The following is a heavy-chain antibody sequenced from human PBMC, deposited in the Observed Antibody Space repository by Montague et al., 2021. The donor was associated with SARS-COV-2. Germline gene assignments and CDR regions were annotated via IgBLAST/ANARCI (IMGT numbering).Heavy chain of an antibody. J-gene: IGHJ4*02. V-gene: IGHV3-7*05. CDR2: IKEDGSEK. D-gene: IGHD5-12*01. CDR1: GFTFSSYW. Sequence: SLRLSCAASGFTFSSYWMSWVRQAPGKGLEWVASIKEDGSEKDYVESVKGRFTISRDNAKNSLHLQMNSLRADDTAVYYCARDFAHYTGYVAGHFDYWGQGTLVTVSS. CDR3: ARDFAHYTGYVAGHFDY.